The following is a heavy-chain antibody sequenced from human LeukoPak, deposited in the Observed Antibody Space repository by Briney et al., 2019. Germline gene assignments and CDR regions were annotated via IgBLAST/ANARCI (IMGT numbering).Heavy chain of an antibody. J-gene: IGHJ4*02. CDR3: ASLTMVRGVIIPDY. CDR1: GGSISSYY. D-gene: IGHD3-10*01. CDR2: IYYSGST. V-gene: IGHV4-59*01. Sequence: SETLSLTCTVSGGSISSYYWSWIRQPPGKGLEWIGYIYYSGSTNYNPSLKSRVTISVDTSKNQFSLKLSSVTAADTAVYYCASLTMVRGVIIPDYWGQGTLVTVSS.